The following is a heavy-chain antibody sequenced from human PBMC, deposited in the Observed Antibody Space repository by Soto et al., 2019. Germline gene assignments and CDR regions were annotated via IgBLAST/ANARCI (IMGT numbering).Heavy chain of an antibody. Sequence: PGGSLRLSCAASGFTFSSYDMHWVRQATGKGLEWVSAIGTAGDTYYPGSVKGRFTISRENAKNSLYLQMNSLRAEDTAVYYCAREGDNYYGMDVWGRGTTVTVSS. D-gene: IGHD2-21*01. CDR2: IGTAGDT. J-gene: IGHJ6*02. CDR3: AREGDNYYGMDV. V-gene: IGHV3-13*01. CDR1: GFTFSSYD.